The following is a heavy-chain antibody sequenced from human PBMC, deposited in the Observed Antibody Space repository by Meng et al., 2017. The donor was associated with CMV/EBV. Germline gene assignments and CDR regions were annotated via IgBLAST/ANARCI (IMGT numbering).Heavy chain of an antibody. J-gene: IGHJ3*02. CDR2: INHSGST. CDR1: GGSFSGYY. CDR3: ARGTYGLWSGYFTGFRAFDI. Sequence: SETLSLTCAVYGGSFSGYYWSWIRQPPGKGLEWIGEINHSGSTNYNPSLKSRVTISVDTSKNQFSLKLSSVTAADTAVYYCARGTYGLWSGYFTGFRAFDIWGQGTMVTVSS. V-gene: IGHV4-34*01. D-gene: IGHD3-3*01.